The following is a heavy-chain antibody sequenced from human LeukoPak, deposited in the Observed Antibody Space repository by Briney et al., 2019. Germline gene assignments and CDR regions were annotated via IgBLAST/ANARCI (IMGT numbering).Heavy chain of an antibody. J-gene: IGHJ4*02. CDR3: ARRTGDFSYYFDL. D-gene: IGHD2-21*01. V-gene: IGHV4-39*01. Sequence: SETLSLTCSVSGDSITSRTYWWSWIRQPPGKGLEWIGGIFYSGSTYAKSSLKSRLTMSVDTFKNEFSLKLKSVTSADTALYFCARRTGDFSYYFDLWGPGTLVTVSS. CDR1: GDSITSRTYW. CDR2: IFYSGST.